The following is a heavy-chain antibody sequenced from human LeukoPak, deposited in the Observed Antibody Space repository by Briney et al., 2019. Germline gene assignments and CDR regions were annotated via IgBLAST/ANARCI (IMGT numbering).Heavy chain of an antibody. CDR1: GYTFTDYY. CDR2: INPNSGGT. D-gene: IGHD2-2*01. J-gene: IGHJ5*02. CDR3: ARDCGRSTCYWFDR. Sequence: ASVKVSCKASGYTFTDYYIHWVRQAPEQGLEWLGWINPNSGGTNYAQKFQGRVTMTRDTSINTAHMELGSLRSDDTAVYYCARDCGRSTCYWFDRWGQGTLVTVSS. V-gene: IGHV1-2*02.